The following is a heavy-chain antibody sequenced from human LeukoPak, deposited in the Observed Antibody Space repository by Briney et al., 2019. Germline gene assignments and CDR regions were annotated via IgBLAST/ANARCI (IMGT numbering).Heavy chain of an antibody. J-gene: IGHJ3*02. CDR3: ARSITMFGVVWDAFDI. Sequence: SETLSLTCAVSGHSIRSGYYWGWIRQPPGKALEWIGSIYHSGSTYYNPSLKSRVTISVDTSKNQFSLKLSSVTAADTAVYYCARSITMFGVVWDAFDIWGQGTMVTVSS. CDR2: IYHSGST. V-gene: IGHV4-38-2*01. D-gene: IGHD3-3*01. CDR1: GHSIRSGYY.